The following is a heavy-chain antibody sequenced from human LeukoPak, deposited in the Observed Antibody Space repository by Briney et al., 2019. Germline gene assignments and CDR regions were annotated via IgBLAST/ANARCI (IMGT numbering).Heavy chain of an antibody. CDR3: AKGGGVRGVIINPFDY. CDR2: ISWNSGSI. Sequence: GGSLRLSCAASGFTFDDYAMHWVRQAPGKGLEWVSGISWNSGSIGYADSVKGRFTISGDNAKNSLYLQMNSLRAEDTALYYCAKGGGVRGVIINPFDYWGQGTLVTVSS. V-gene: IGHV3-9*01. J-gene: IGHJ4*02. D-gene: IGHD3-10*01. CDR1: GFTFDDYA.